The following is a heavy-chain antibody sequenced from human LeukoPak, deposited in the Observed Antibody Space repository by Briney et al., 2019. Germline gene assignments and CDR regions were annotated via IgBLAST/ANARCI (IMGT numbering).Heavy chain of an antibody. D-gene: IGHD6-13*01. Sequence: GGSLRLSCAASGFTFSSYWMSWVRQAPGKGLEWVANMKYDGSEKYYVDSVKGRFTISRDNAKNSLYLQMNSLGAEDTAVYYCARDIEAAGLFLDYWGQGALVTVSS. J-gene: IGHJ4*02. CDR1: GFTFSSYW. CDR2: MKYDGSEK. CDR3: ARDIEAAGLFLDY. V-gene: IGHV3-7*01.